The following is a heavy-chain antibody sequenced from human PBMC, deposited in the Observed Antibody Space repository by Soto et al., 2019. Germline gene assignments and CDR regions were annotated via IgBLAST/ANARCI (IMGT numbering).Heavy chain of an antibody. CDR1: GFTFSSYA. V-gene: IGHV3-23*01. J-gene: IGHJ4*02. D-gene: IGHD6-13*01. CDR2: ISGSGGST. CDR3: AKDLDQQLAPYYFAY. Sequence: EVQLLESGGGLVQPGGSLRLSCAASGFTFSSYAMSWVRQAPGKGLEWVSAISGSGGSTYYADSVKGRFTISRDNSKNALYLQMNSLRAEDTAVYYCAKDLDQQLAPYYFAYWAQGTLVTVSS.